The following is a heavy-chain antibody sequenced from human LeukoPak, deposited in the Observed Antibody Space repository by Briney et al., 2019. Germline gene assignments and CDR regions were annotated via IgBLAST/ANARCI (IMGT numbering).Heavy chain of an antibody. Sequence: PSETLSLTCTVSGDSISIYYWSWIRQPPGKGLEWIGYVYYNGATNYNPSLKSRVTISVDTSRNQFSLKLSSVTAADTAVHYCARGDGYNYAIVSFGYWGQGTLVTVSS. J-gene: IGHJ4*02. CDR3: ARGDGYNYAIVSFGY. CDR1: GDSISIYY. D-gene: IGHD5-24*01. CDR2: VYYNGAT. V-gene: IGHV4-59*01.